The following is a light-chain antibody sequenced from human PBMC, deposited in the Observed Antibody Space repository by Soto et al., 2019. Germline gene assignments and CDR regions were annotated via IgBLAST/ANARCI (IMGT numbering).Light chain of an antibody. CDR1: SSDVGGYNY. CDR2: DVN. V-gene: IGLV2-11*01. CDR3: CSYAGGDTVDV. J-gene: IGLJ1*01. Sequence: QSVLTQPRSVSGSPGQSVAISCTGTSSDVGGYNYVSWYQQHPGKAPKLMIYDVNKRPSGVPDRFSGSKSGNTASLTISGLQAEDEADYYCCSYAGGDTVDVFGTGTKLTVL.